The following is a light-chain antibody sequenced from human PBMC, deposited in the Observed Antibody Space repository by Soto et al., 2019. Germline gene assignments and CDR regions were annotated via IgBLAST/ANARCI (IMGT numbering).Light chain of an antibody. Sequence: EIVMTPSPATLSVSPGERATLSCRASQSVAGSLAWYQQKPGQAPRLLIYDISTRAAAIPARFSGSGSGTDFTLTVSSLEPEDFAVYYCQQRSNWITFGQGTRLEIK. J-gene: IGKJ5*01. CDR2: DIS. V-gene: IGKV3-11*01. CDR1: QSVAGS. CDR3: QQRSNWIT.